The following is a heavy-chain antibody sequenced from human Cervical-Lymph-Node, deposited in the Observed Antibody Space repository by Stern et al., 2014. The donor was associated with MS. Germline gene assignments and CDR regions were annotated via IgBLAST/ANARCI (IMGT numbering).Heavy chain of an antibody. D-gene: IGHD3-3*01. CDR1: GFTFSSYG. CDR2: IWYDGSNK. J-gene: IGHJ4*02. CDR3: ARVAYDFWSGYAFDY. Sequence: VQLLESGGGVVQPGRSLRLSCAASGFTFSSYGMHWVRPAPGTGLAWVAVIWYDGSNKYYEESVKGRFTISRDNSKNTLYLQMNSLRAEDTAVYYCARVAYDFWSGYAFDYWGQGTLVTVSS. V-gene: IGHV3-33*01.